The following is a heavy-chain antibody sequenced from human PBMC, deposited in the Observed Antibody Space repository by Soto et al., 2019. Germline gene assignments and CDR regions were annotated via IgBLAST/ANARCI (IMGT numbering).Heavy chain of an antibody. CDR3: AKDSAYYNSRGFDY. CDR1: GLTFNNYA. D-gene: IGHD3-22*01. CDR2: IIGSGGST. J-gene: IGHJ4*02. V-gene: IGHV3-23*01. Sequence: TGGSLRLSCAASGLTFNNYAMSWVRQAPGKGLEWVSAIIGSGGSTYYADSVKGRFTISRDNSKNTLYLQMDSLRAEDTAVYYCAKDSAYYNSRGFDYWGQGTLVTV.